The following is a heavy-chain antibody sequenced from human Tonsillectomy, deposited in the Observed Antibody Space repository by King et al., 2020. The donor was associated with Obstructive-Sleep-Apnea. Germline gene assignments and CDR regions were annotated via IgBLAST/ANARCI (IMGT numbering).Heavy chain of an antibody. CDR2: IYYSGST. Sequence: PLQESGPGLVKPSQTLSLTCTVSGGSINSGGYYWTWIRQHPGKGLEWIGYIYYSGSTSYNPSLKSRVSISVDTSKKQFSLRLSSVTAADTAVYSCARGREYYYDRSAYITYWGQGTLVTVSS. D-gene: IGHD3-22*01. CDR1: GGSINSGGYY. J-gene: IGHJ4*02. V-gene: IGHV4-31*03. CDR3: ARGREYYYDRSAYITY.